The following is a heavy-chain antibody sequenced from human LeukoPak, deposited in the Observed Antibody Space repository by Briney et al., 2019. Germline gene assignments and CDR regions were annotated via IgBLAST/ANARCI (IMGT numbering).Heavy chain of an antibody. CDR2: INPNSGGT. CDR1: GYPFTMYG. CDR3: ARDASPFDY. V-gene: IGHV1-2*02. Sequence: ASVRVSCKASGYPFTMYGFNWVRQAPGQGLEWMGWINPNSGGTNYAQKFQGRVTMTRDTSISTAYMELSRLRSDDTAVYYCARDASPFDYWGQGTLVTVSS. J-gene: IGHJ4*02.